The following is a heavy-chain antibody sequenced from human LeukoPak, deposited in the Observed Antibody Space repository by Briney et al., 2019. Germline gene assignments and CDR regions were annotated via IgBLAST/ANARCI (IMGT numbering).Heavy chain of an antibody. J-gene: IGHJ4*02. D-gene: IGHD2-2*01. CDR3: ARVTSYQLRIFDY. CDR1: GYTFSTKY. V-gene: IGHV1-18*01. Sequence: ASVKVSCKASGYTFSTKYIHWVRQAPGQGLDWMGWISAYNGNTNYAQKLQGRVTMTTDTSTSTAYMELRSLRSDDTAVYYCARVTSYQLRIFDYWGQGTLVTVSS. CDR2: ISAYNGNT.